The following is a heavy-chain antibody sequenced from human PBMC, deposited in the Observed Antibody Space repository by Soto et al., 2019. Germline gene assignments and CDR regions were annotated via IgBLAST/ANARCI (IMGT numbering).Heavy chain of an antibody. D-gene: IGHD6-6*01. CDR1: GGSVSSGSYY. Sequence: SETLSLTCTVSGGSVSSGSYYWSWIRQPPGKGLEWIGYIYYSGSTNYNPSLKSRVTISVDTSKNQFSLKLSSVTAADTAVYYCARDPRGAARQYYYYYGMDVWGQGTTVT. CDR3: ARDPRGAARQYYYYYGMDV. V-gene: IGHV4-61*01. J-gene: IGHJ6*02. CDR2: IYYSGST.